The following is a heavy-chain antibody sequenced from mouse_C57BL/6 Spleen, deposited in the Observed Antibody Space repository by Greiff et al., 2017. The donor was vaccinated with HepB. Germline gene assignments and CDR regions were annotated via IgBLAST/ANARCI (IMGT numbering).Heavy chain of an antibody. CDR1: GYTFTDYY. V-gene: IGHV1-26*01. CDR2: INPNNGGT. Sequence: EVKLQQSGPELVKPGASVKISCKASGYTFTDYYMNWVKQSHGKSLEWIGDINPNNGGTSYNQKFKGKATLTVDKSSSTAYMELRSLTSEDSAVYYCARSPYSNYGYFDVWGTGTTVTVSS. J-gene: IGHJ1*03. D-gene: IGHD2-5*01. CDR3: ARSPYSNYGYFDV.